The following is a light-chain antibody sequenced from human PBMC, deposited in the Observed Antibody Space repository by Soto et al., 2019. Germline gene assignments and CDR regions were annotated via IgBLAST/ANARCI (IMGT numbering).Light chain of an antibody. CDR3: SSYTSSSTLGHVV. CDR2: DVS. Sequence: QSALTQPASVSGSPGQSITISCTGTSSDVGGYNYVSWYQQHPGKAPKLMMYDVSNRPSGVSNRFSGSKSGNTASLTISGLQAEDEADYYCSSYTSSSTLGHVVFGGGTKLTVL. V-gene: IGLV2-14*01. J-gene: IGLJ2*01. CDR1: SSDVGGYNY.